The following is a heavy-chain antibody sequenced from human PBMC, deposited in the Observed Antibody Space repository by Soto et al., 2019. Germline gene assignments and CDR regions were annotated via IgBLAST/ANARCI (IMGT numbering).Heavy chain of an antibody. Sequence: SETLSLTCDVSGASITTYYWSWIRQAPGKGLEWIGNVYHTGSTDYNSSLRSRATISVDTSKNQFSLKVNSVTAADTAVYYCARRLFGSGWTLDSWGQGALVTVSS. J-gene: IGHJ4*02. CDR3: ARRLFGSGWTLDS. D-gene: IGHD6-19*01. CDR2: VYHTGST. V-gene: IGHV4-59*01. CDR1: GASITTYY.